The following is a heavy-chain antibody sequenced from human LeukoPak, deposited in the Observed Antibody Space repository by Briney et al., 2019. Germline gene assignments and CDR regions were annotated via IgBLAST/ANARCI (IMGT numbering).Heavy chain of an antibody. V-gene: IGHV4-59*01. CDR2: IYYSGDT. D-gene: IGHD5-18*01. CDR1: GGSISSYY. J-gene: IGHJ4*02. CDR3: ARDIRGFSYGGYLDY. Sequence: SETLSLTCTVSGGSISSYYWSWIRQPPGKGLEWIGYIYYSGDTSYNPSLKSRVTISVDTPKNQFSLKLNSVTAADTAVYYCARDIRGFSYGGYLDYWGQGTLVTVSS.